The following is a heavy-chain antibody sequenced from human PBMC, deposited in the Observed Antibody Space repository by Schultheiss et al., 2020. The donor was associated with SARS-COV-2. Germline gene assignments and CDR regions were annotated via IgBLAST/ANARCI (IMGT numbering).Heavy chain of an antibody. J-gene: IGHJ4*02. V-gene: IGHV3-33*05. CDR3: ARDQVGGEYYFDY. CDR2: ISYDGSNK. D-gene: IGHD1-26*01. CDR1: GFTFSSYG. Sequence: GGSLRLSCAASGFTFSSYGMHWVRQAPGKGLEWVAVISYDGSNKYYADSVKGRFTISRDNSKNTLYLQMNSLRAEDTAVYYCARDQVGGEYYFDYWGQGTLVTVSS.